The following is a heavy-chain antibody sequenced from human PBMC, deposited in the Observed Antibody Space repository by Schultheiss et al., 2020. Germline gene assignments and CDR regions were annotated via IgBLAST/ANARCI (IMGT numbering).Heavy chain of an antibody. CDR1: GFTFSNAW. J-gene: IGHJ3*02. D-gene: IGHD6-6*01. CDR2: ISSSSSYI. Sequence: GGSLRLSCAASGFTFSNAWMNWVRQAPGKGLEWVSSISSSSSYIYYADSVKGRFTISRDNAKNSLYLQMNSLRAEDTAVYYCARAKLVSGHDAFDIWGQGTMVTVSS. CDR3: ARAKLVSGHDAFDI. V-gene: IGHV3-21*01.